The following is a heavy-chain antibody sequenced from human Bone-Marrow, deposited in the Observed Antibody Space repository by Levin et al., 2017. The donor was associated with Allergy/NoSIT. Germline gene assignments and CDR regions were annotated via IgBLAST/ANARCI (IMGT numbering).Heavy chain of an antibody. D-gene: IGHD5-18*01. Sequence: GESLKISCVTSGFTFSDYGMHWVRQAPGKGLEWVAVIWFDGSGKHYIDSVKGRFSISRDDSNDTLYLHMGSLRDEDTAVYYCARDLSGNSYGYSSLDYWGRGTLVTVSS. CDR3: ARDLSGNSYGYSSLDY. V-gene: IGHV3-33*01. CDR1: GFTFSDYG. J-gene: IGHJ4*02. CDR2: IWFDGSGK.